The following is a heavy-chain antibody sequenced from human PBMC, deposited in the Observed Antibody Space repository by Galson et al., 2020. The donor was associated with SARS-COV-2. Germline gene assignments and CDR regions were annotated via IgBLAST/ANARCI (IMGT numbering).Heavy chain of an antibody. Sequence: ASVKVSCKASGYTFTSYGISWVRQAPGQGLEWMGWISAYNGNTNYAQKLQGRVTMTTDTSTSTAYMELRSLRSDDTAVYYCARDRVGYYESSAAADSDVWGQGSLGSVSS. CDR3: ARDRVGYYESSAAADSDV. J-gene: IGHJ1*01. V-gene: IGHV1-18*04. CDR2: ISAYNGNT. D-gene: IGHD3-22*01. CDR1: GYTFTSYG.